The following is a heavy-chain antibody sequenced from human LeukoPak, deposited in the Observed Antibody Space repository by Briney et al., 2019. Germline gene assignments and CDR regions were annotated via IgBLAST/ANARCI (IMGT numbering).Heavy chain of an antibody. CDR1: GFTVSSNY. V-gene: IGHV3-53*01. J-gene: IGHJ6*02. CDR3: AREDSYGPIYYYYGMDV. CDR2: IYSGGST. Sequence: GGSLRLSCAASGFTVSSNYMSWVRQAPGKGLEWVSVIYSGGSTYYADSVKGRFTISRDNSKNTLYLQMNSLRAEDTAVYYCAREDSYGPIYYYYGMDVWGQGTTVTVSS. D-gene: IGHD5-18*01.